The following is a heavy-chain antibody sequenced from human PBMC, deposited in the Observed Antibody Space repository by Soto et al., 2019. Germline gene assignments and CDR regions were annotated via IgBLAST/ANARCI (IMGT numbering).Heavy chain of an antibody. CDR1: GFTFSSYA. CDR2: ISYDGSNK. D-gene: IGHD3-9*01. Sequence: SLRLSCAASGFTFSSYAMHWVRQAPGKGLEWVAVISYDGSNKYYADSVKGRFTISRDNSKNTLYLQMNSLRAEDTAVYYCARDRGYFDWLLIVGYWGQGTLVTVSS. CDR3: ARDRGYFDWLLIVGY. V-gene: IGHV3-30-3*01. J-gene: IGHJ4*02.